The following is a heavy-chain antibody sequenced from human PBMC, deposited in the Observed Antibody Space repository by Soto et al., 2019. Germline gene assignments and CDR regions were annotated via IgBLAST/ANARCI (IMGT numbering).Heavy chain of an antibody. CDR2: IYYSGST. V-gene: IGHV4-59*01. D-gene: IGHD3-3*01. CDR1: GVSISSYY. Sequence: PSETLSLTCTVSGVSISSYYWSWIRQPPGKGLEWIGYIYYSGSTNYNPSLKSRVTISVDTSKNQFSLKLSSVTAADTAVYYCARGQLSWGMTIFGVVSYYGMDVWGQGTTVTVSS. J-gene: IGHJ6*02. CDR3: ARGQLSWGMTIFGVVSYYGMDV.